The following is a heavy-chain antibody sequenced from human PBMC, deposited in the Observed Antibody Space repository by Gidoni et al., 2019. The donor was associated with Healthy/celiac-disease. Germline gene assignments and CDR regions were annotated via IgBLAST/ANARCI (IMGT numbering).Heavy chain of an antibody. V-gene: IGHV3-21*01. CDR2: ISSSSSYI. CDR3: ARWQLGRNNYYGMDV. CDR1: VFTFSSYS. Sequence: EVQLVESGGGLVKPGGSLRLSCAPSVFTFSSYSMNWVRPAPGKGLEWVSSISSSSSYIYYADSVKGRFTISRDNAKNSLYLQMNSLRAEDTAVYYCARWQLGRNNYYGMDVWGQGTTVTVSS. D-gene: IGHD6-6*01. J-gene: IGHJ6*02.